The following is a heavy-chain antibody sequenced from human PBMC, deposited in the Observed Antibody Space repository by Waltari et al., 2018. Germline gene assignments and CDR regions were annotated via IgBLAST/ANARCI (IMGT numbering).Heavy chain of an antibody. Sequence: QVQLVPSGAEVKKPGASVKVYCKASGYTFTGYYMHWVRPATGHGLEWMGWINPNRGGTNYAHKFQSSVTMTRDTSISTAYIELSRLRSDDTAVYYCARDGGRDGYNPLDYWGQGTLVTVSS. J-gene: IGHJ4*02. CDR3: ARDGGRDGYNPLDY. CDR1: GYTFTGYY. V-gene: IGHV1-2*02. D-gene: IGHD5-12*01. CDR2: INPNRGGT.